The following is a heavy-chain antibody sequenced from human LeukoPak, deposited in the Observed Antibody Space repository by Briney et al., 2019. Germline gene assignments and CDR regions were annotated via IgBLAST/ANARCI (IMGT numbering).Heavy chain of an antibody. CDR2: IRSKAYGGTT. CDR1: GFTFGDYA. Sequence: GGSLRLSCTASGFTFGDYAMSWVRQAPGKGLEWVGFIRSKAYGGTTEYAASVKGRFTISRDDSKSTLYLQMNSLKTEDTAVYYCTTDGVGVEGATYDNWGQGTLVSVSS. V-gene: IGHV3-49*04. D-gene: IGHD1-26*01. CDR3: TTDGVGVEGATYDN. J-gene: IGHJ4*02.